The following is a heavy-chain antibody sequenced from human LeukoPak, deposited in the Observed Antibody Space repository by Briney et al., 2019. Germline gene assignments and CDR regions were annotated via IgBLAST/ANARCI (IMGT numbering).Heavy chain of an antibody. V-gene: IGHV4-39*07. CDR3: ARVFEDPVFHWFDP. J-gene: IGHJ5*02. CDR2: IYYSGSA. CDR1: GGSISSSSYY. Sequence: SETLSLTCTVSGGSISSSSYYWGWIRQPPGKGLEWIGSIYYSGSAYYNPSLKSRVTISVDTSKNQFSLKLSSVTAADTAVYYCARVFEDPVFHWFDPWGQGTLVTASS. D-gene: IGHD3-10*02.